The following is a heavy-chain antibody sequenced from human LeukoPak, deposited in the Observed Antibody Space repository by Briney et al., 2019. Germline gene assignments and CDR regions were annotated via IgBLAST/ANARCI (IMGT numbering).Heavy chain of an antibody. J-gene: IGHJ4*02. CDR1: GFTVSSNY. V-gene: IGHV3-66*01. CDR3: AKVKKYQLLLVASYYFDY. Sequence: GGSLRLSCAASGFTVSSNYMSWVRQAPGKGLEWVSVIYSGGSTYYADSVKGRFTISRDNSKNTLYLQMNSLRAEDTAVYYCAKVKKYQLLLVASYYFDYWGQGTLVTVSS. D-gene: IGHD2-2*01. CDR2: IYSGGST.